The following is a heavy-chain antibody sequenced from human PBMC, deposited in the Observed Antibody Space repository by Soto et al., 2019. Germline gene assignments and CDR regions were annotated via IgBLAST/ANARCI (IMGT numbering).Heavy chain of an antibody. D-gene: IGHD6-6*01. CDR1: GGTFSSYA. J-gene: IGHJ6*02. CDR3: AREYSSSSYYYYYYGMDV. V-gene: IGHV1-69*12. Sequence: QVQLVQSGAEVKKPGSSVKVSCKASGGTFSSYAISWVRQAPGQGLEWMGGIIPIFGTANYAQKFQGRVTITADESTSTAYMELSSLRSEDTAVYYCAREYSSSSYYYYYYGMDVWGQGTTVTVSS. CDR2: IIPIFGTA.